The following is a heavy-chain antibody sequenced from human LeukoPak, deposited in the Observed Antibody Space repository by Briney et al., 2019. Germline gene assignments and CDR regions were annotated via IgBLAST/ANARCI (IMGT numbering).Heavy chain of an antibody. D-gene: IGHD5-24*01. J-gene: IGHJ6*02. CDR2: IIPIFGKA. CDR3: ARDQGDGYNLYYYGMDV. Sequence: ASVKVSCKASGGTFSSYAISWVRQAPGQGLEWMGGIIPIFGKANYAQKFQGRVTITADESTSTAYMELSSLRSEDTAVYYCARDQGDGYNLYYYGMDVWGQGTTVTVSS. CDR1: GGTFSSYA. V-gene: IGHV1-69*13.